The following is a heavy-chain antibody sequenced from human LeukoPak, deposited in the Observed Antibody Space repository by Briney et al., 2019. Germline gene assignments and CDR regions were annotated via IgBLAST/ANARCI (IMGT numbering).Heavy chain of an antibody. CDR3: AKGNSVAAAATRRFDR. D-gene: IGHD2-15*01. J-gene: IGHJ5*02. CDR1: GXTFSTYA. V-gene: IGHV3-23*01. CDR2: ISDSGGTT. Sequence: PGGSLRLSCVVSGXTFSTYAMAWVRQAPGKGQEWVSTISDSGGTTYYADSVRGRFTISISSDSSKKTVYLQMNNLSGEDTARYYCAKGNSVAAAATRRFDRWGQGTLVTVSS.